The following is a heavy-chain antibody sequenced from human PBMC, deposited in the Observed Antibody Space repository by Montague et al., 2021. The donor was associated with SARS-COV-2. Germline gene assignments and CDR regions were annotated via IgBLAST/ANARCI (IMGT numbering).Heavy chain of an antibody. CDR1: GFTFTSNW. J-gene: IGHJ3*01. CDR2: INGDGSRT. CDR3: AIVVGPRDQDGFDV. Sequence: SLRLSCAASGFTFTSNWMHWVRQAPGKGLVWVSYINGDGSRTNCADSVKGRFTTSRDNSRNTVYLQMNSLRAEDTAVYYCAIVVGPRDQDGFDVWGQGTMVTVSS. V-gene: IGHV3-74*01. D-gene: IGHD2-2*01.